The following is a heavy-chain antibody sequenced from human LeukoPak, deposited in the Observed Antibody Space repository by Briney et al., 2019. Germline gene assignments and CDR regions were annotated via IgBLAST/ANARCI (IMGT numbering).Heavy chain of an antibody. CDR1: GYTFTSFW. D-gene: IGHD1-20*01. Sequence: GESLKISCKGSGYTFTSFWIVWVRQMPGKGLEWMGIIYPGDSDTRYNPSFQGQVTISADKSISSAYLQWNSLKASDTAMYYCARLRDNWEDYWGQGTLVTVSS. CDR2: IYPGDSDT. V-gene: IGHV5-51*01. CDR3: ARLRDNWEDY. J-gene: IGHJ4*02.